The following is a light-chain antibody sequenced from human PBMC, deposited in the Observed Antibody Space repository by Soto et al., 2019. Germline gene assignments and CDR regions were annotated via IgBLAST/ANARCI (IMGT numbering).Light chain of an antibody. CDR2: EVS. CDR3: SSYASDTTVV. CDR1: SSDVGGYNY. Sequence: QSALTQPASVSGSPGQSITISCTGTSSDVGGYNYVSWYQQHQGKAPKLMIYEVSNRPSGVSDRFSGSKSGNTASLTISGLQAEDEADYYCSSYASDTTVVFGGGTKVTVL. J-gene: IGLJ2*01. V-gene: IGLV2-14*01.